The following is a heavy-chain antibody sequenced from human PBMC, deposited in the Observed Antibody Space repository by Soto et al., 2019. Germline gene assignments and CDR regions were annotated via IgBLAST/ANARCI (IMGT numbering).Heavy chain of an antibody. V-gene: IGHV3-33*01. CDR3: ARSYGSGSYSRASYYYGMDV. CDR2: IWYDGSNK. Sequence: GGSLRLSCAASGFTFSSYGMHWVRQAPGKGLEWVAVIWYDGSNKYYADSVKGRFTISRDNSKNTLYLQMNSLRAEDTDVYYCARSYGSGSYSRASYYYGMDVWGQGTTVTVSS. J-gene: IGHJ6*02. CDR1: GFTFSSYG. D-gene: IGHD3-10*01.